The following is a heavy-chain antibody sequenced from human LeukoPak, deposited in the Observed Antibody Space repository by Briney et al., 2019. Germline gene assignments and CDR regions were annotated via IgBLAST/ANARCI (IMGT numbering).Heavy chain of an antibody. CDR1: GFTFSSYG. V-gene: IGHV3-30*18. CDR3: AKPPEVGATVGYFDY. Sequence: GRSLRLSCAASGFTFSSYGMHWVRQAPGKGLEWVALISFDGSSQYYAGSVKGRFTISRDNSKNTPYLQMNSLRAEDTAVYYCAKPPEVGATVGYFDYWGQGTLVTVSS. J-gene: IGHJ4*02. CDR2: ISFDGSSQ. D-gene: IGHD1-26*01.